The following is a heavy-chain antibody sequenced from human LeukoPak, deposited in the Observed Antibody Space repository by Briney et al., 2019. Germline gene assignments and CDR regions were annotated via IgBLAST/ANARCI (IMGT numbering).Heavy chain of an antibody. D-gene: IGHD6-19*01. V-gene: IGHV3-30*02. J-gene: IGHJ4*02. CDR1: GFTFSSYG. CDR2: IRYDGSNK. CDR3: AKVSSGWYLFNFDY. Sequence: GGSLRLSCAASGFTFSSYGMHWVRQAPGKGLEWVAFIRYDGSNKYYADSVKGRFAISRDNSKNTLYLQMNSLRAEDTAVYYCAKVSSGWYLFNFDYWGQGTLVTVSS.